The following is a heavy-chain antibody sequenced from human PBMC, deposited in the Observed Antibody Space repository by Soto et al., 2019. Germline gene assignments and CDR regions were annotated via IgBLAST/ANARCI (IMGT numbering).Heavy chain of an antibody. J-gene: IGHJ6*02. CDR2: IWYDGSNK. D-gene: IGHD6-19*01. CDR3: ARGGYSAGWTYGMDV. Sequence: QVQLVESGGGEVQPGRSLRLSCAAPGFTFNTYGMHWVRQAPGKGLEWVAVIWYDGSNKYYADSVKGRFTISIDNSKNTLYMEMNSLRAEDTAVYHCARGGYSAGWTYGMDVWGQGTTVTVS. CDR1: GFTFNTYG. V-gene: IGHV3-33*01.